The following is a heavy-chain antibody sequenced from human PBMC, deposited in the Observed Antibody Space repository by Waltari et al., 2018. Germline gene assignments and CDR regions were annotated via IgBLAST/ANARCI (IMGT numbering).Heavy chain of an antibody. D-gene: IGHD2-2*01. CDR1: GYTFTGYY. CDR3: ARDPYDCSSTSCF. V-gene: IGHV1-2*02. CDR2: INPNSGGT. Sequence: EVKKPGASVKVSCKASGYTFTGYYMHWVRQAPGQGLEWMGWINPNSGGTNYAQKFQGRVTMTRDTSISTAYMELSRLRSDDTAVYYCARDPYDCSSTSCFWGQGTLVTVSS. J-gene: IGHJ4*02.